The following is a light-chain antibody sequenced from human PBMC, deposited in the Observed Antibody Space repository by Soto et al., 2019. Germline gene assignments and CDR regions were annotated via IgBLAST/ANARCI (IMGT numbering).Light chain of an antibody. V-gene: IGLV2-14*01. Sequence: QSVLTQPASVSGSPGQSITFSCTGSSSDVGGYNYVSWYQQHPGKAPKLMIYDVSNRPSGVSNRFSGSKSGNTASLTISGLQAEDEADYYCNSYTSTSTLVVFGGGTKLTVL. CDR2: DVS. CDR3: NSYTSTSTLVV. CDR1: SSDVGGYNY. J-gene: IGLJ2*01.